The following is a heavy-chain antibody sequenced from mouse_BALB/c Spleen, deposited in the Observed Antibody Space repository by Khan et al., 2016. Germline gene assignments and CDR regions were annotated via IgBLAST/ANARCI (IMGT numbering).Heavy chain of an antibody. V-gene: IGHV9-3*02. Sequence: QIQLVQSGPELKKPGETVKISCKASGYTFTNYGMNWVKQAPGKGLKWMAWINTNTGEPTFVEEFKGRFAFSLETSASTAYLQLNNLKNEDTATYFWAREYYAMDYWGQGASVTVSS. J-gene: IGHJ4*01. CDR1: GYTFTNYG. CDR2: INTNTGEP. CDR3: AREYYAMDY.